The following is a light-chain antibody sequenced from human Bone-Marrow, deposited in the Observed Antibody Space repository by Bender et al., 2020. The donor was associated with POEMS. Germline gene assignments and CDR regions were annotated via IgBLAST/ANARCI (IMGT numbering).Light chain of an antibody. CDR1: SRDIGYYNY. CDR3: ASYTSSDTVD. V-gene: IGLV2-14*01. CDR2: EVN. J-gene: IGLJ2*01. Sequence: QSALTQPASVSGSPGQSITISCTGTSRDIGYYNYVSWYQQYPGKVPKLLIYEVNNRPSGVSNRFSGSKSGNTASLTISGLQPEDEADYYCASYTSSDTVDFGGGTKLTVL.